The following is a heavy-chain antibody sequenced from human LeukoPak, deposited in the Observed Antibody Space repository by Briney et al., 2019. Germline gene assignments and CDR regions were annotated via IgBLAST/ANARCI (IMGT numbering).Heavy chain of an antibody. Sequence: SETLSLTCSVSGASISSYYWNWIRQPPGKGLEWIGNIYIRGSTNYNPSRKGRVTISLDTSKDQFSPKLTSVTAADTAFYYCAKDWELGSWGQGTLVTVSS. J-gene: IGHJ5*02. CDR1: GASISSYY. V-gene: IGHV4-59*01. D-gene: IGHD1-26*01. CDR3: AKDWELGS. CDR2: IYIRGST.